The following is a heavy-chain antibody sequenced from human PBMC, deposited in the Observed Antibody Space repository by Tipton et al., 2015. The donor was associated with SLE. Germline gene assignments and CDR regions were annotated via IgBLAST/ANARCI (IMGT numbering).Heavy chain of an antibody. V-gene: IGHV4-39*07. D-gene: IGHD5-12*01. CDR2: IDYSGRT. CDR3: ARRTSGYAPDY. CDR1: GGSITSSGFY. Sequence: TLSLTCTVSGGSITSSGFYWGWFRQPPGKVLEWIGSIDYSGRTYYTPSLKSQVTISVDTSKNQFSLKLSSVTAADTAFYYCARRTSGYAPDYWGQGTLVTVSS. J-gene: IGHJ4*02.